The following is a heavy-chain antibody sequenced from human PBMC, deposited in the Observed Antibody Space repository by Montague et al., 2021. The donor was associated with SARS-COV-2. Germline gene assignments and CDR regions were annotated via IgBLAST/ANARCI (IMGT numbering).Heavy chain of an antibody. CDR3: ARDRLRYVWFDP. CDR2: IYYTANT. Sequence: SETLSLTCTVSGGSIISTTSNWGWIRQPPGKGLKWIGSIYYTANTYYTPSLKTRVTISVDTSKNQFSLRLRSVTAADTAVYYCARDRLRYVWFDPWGQGTLVTVSS. V-gene: IGHV4-39*01. J-gene: IGHJ5*02. CDR1: GGSIISTTSN. D-gene: IGHD5-12*01.